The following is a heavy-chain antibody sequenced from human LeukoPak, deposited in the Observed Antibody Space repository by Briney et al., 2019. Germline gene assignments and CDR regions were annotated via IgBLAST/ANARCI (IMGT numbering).Heavy chain of an antibody. CDR1: GYTLTSYA. V-gene: IGHV1-3*01. Sequence: GASVKVSCKASGYTLTSYAMHWVRQAPGQRLEWMGWINAGNGNTKYSQKFQGRVTITRDTSASTAYMELSSLRSEDTAVYYCARDKSIAAQRSQFDPWGQGTLVTVSS. CDR2: INAGNGNT. D-gene: IGHD6-6*01. J-gene: IGHJ5*02. CDR3: ARDKSIAAQRSQFDP.